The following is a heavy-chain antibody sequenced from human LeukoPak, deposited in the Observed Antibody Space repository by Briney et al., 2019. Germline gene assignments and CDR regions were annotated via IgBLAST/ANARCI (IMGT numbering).Heavy chain of an antibody. J-gene: IGHJ1*01. CDR3: ARVLYNGGYIQY. CDR2: LGIAGDT. V-gene: IGHV3-13*01. D-gene: IGHD2-2*02. CDR1: GFTVSSYA. Sequence: GGSLRLSCAASGFTVSSYAMHWVRQPIGKGLEWVSALGIAGDTFYPGSVKGRFTISRENAKNSLYLQMNSLRAEDTAMYYCARVLYNGGYIQYWGQGTLVTVSS.